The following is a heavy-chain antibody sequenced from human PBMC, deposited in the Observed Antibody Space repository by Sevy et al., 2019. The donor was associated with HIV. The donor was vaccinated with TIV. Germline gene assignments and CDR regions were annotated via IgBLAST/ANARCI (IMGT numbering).Heavy chain of an antibody. CDR2: ISSSSSTI. Sequence: GGYLRLSCAASGFTFSSYSMNWVRQAPGKGLEWVSYISSSSSTIYYADSVKGRFTISRDNAKNSLHLQMNSLRAEDTAVYYCARCPGGYSYGYSDAFDIWGQGTMVTVSS. D-gene: IGHD5-18*01. CDR1: GFTFSSYS. J-gene: IGHJ3*02. V-gene: IGHV3-48*01. CDR3: ARCPGGYSYGYSDAFDI.